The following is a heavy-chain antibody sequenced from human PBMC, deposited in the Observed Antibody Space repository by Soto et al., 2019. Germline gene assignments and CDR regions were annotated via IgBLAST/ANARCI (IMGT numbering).Heavy chain of an antibody. Sequence: SVKVSCKASGGTFSSYAISWVRQAPGQGLEWMGGIIPIFGTANYAQKFQGRVTITADESTSTAYMELSSLRSEDTAVYYCASHWSRTQYHPYGLDVWRQRTIVSVS. CDR2: IIPIFGTA. CDR1: GGTFSSYA. D-gene: IGHD2-8*02. V-gene: IGHV1-69*13. J-gene: IGHJ6*02. CDR3: ASHWSRTQYHPYGLDV.